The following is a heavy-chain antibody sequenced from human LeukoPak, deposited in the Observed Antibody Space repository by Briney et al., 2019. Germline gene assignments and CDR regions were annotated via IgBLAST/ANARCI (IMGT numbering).Heavy chain of an antibody. J-gene: IGHJ3*02. Sequence: GESLRISCKGSGYSFTSYWISWVRQMPGKGLKWMGRIDPSDSYTNYSPSFQGHVTISADKSISTAYLQWSSLKASDTAMYYCARTVDTAMANDAFDIWGQGTMVTVSS. CDR1: GYSFTSYW. V-gene: IGHV5-10-1*01. D-gene: IGHD5-18*01. CDR3: ARTVDTAMANDAFDI. CDR2: IDPSDSYT.